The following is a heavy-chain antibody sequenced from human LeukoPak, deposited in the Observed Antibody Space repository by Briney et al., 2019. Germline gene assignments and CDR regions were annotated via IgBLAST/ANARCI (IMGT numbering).Heavy chain of an antibody. V-gene: IGHV1-2*02. D-gene: IGHD4-17*01. CDR3: ARDRGDYGFKMRYYYYYMDV. J-gene: IGHJ6*03. CDR1: GYTFTGYY. Sequence: GASVKVSCKASGYTFTGYYMHWVRQAPGQGLEWMGWTNPNSGGTNYAQKFQGRVTMTRDTSISTAYMELSRLRSGDTAVYYCARDRGDYGFKMRYYYYYMDVWGKGTTVTISS. CDR2: TNPNSGGT.